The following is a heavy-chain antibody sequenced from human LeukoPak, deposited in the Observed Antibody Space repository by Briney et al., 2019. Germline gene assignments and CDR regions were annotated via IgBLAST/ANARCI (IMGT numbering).Heavy chain of an antibody. CDR1: GYSFTGYY. V-gene: IGHV1-2*02. J-gene: IGHJ4*02. CDR2: INPNSGAT. Sequence: ASVKVPCKASGYSFTGYYIHWVRQAPGQGLEWMGWINPNSGATNYAQKFQDRVTLTRDTSISTAYMELSRLRSDDTAVYYCARDQNYCARDQNYYDTSTYYGIDYWGQGTLVTVSS. D-gene: IGHD3-22*01. CDR3: ARDQNYCARDQNYYDTSTYYGIDY.